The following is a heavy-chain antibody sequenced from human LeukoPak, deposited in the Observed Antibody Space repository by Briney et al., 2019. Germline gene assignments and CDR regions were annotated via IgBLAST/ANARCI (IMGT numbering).Heavy chain of an antibody. V-gene: IGHV4-61*02. J-gene: IGHJ4*02. Sequence: SQTLSLTCTVSGGSVSRGYYYWSWIRQPAGERLEWIGRIYTDGAIYYNPSLKSRVTISVDTSKNQFSLKLSSVTAADTAVYYCARALAPSIAARPGDYWGQGTLVTVSS. D-gene: IGHD6-6*01. CDR3: ARALAPSIAARPGDY. CDR1: GGSVSRGYYY. CDR2: IYTDGAI.